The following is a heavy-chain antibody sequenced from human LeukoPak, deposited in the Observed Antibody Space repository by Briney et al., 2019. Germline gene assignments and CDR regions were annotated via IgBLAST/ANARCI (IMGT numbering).Heavy chain of an antibody. CDR1: GYSISSGYY. V-gene: IGHV4-38-2*02. J-gene: IGHJ6*02. CDR3: ARDEDTAMGNYYYYGMDA. D-gene: IGHD5-18*01. CDR2: IYHSGST. Sequence: SETLSLTRTVSGYSISSGYYWGWIRQPPGKGLEWIGSIYHSGSTYYNPSLKSRVTISVDTSKNQFSLKLSSVTAADTAVYYCARDEDTAMGNYYYYGMDAWGQGTTVTVSS.